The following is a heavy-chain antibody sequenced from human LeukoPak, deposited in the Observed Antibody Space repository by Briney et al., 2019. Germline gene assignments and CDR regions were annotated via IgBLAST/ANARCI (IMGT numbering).Heavy chain of an antibody. D-gene: IGHD3-22*01. Sequence: SETLSLTCTVSGGSISSSTYFWGWIRQPPGKGLEWIGSIYYSGSTYYNPSLKSRVTISVDTSKKQFSLKLTSVTAADTAVYYCARPRENYYDSSGYFVYWGQGTLVTVSS. CDR2: IYYSGST. J-gene: IGHJ4*02. V-gene: IGHV4-39*01. CDR1: GGSISSSTYF. CDR3: ARPRENYYDSSGYFVY.